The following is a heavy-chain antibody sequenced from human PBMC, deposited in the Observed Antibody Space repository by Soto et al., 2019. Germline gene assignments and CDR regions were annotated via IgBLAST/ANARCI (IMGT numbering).Heavy chain of an antibody. CDR3: ATDLQLDRHFYYYYGMDV. V-gene: IGHV1-18*04. Sequence: GASVKVSCKASGYPFTSYGISWVRQAPGQGLEWMGWISVYNGNTNYAQKLQGRVTMTTDTSTSTAYMELRSLRSDDTAVYYCATDLQLDRHFYYYYGMDVWGQGTTVTVSS. CDR2: ISVYNGNT. CDR1: GYPFTSYG. D-gene: IGHD6-13*01. J-gene: IGHJ6*02.